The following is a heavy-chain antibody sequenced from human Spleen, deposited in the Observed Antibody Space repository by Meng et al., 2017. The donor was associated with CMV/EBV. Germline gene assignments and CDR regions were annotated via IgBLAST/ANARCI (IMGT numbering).Heavy chain of an antibody. CDR3: ARGDGITGTYYFDY. J-gene: IGHJ4*02. CDR1: VSRHCAA. CDR2: TYYRSKWYN. Sequence: VSRHCAAWDWIRPAPSRGLEWLGRTYYRSKWYNASAVSVKRRITINPDTSQNQFSLQLNSVTPEDTAVYYCARGDGITGTYYFDYWGQGTLVTVSS. V-gene: IGHV6-1*01. D-gene: IGHD1-7*01.